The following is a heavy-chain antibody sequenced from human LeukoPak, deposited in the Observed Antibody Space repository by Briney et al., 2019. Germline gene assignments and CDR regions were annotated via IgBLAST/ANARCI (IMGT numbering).Heavy chain of an antibody. D-gene: IGHD3-22*01. CDR3: ARDRGSSGYYIDY. Sequence: GGSLRLSCAASGFSFSNYGMHWVRQAPGKGLEWVAVISHDGNIKYYADSVKGRFTISRDNSKNTLYLQMNSLKVEDTAVYYCARDRGSSGYYIDYWGQGTLVTVSS. V-gene: IGHV3-30*03. CDR1: GFSFSNYG. J-gene: IGHJ4*02. CDR2: ISHDGNIK.